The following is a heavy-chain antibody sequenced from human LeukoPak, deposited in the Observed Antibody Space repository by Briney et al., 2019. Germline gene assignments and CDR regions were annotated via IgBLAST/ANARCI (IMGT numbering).Heavy chain of an antibody. J-gene: IGHJ3*02. Sequence: GGSLRLSCAASGFTFSSYSMNWVRQAPGKGLEWVSYISSSSSTIYYADSVKGRFTISRDNAKNSLYLQMNSLRAEDTAVYYCARAYCGGDCVAFDIWGQGTMVTVSS. CDR2: ISSSSSTI. CDR1: GFTFSSYS. D-gene: IGHD2-21*02. V-gene: IGHV3-48*04. CDR3: ARAYCGGDCVAFDI.